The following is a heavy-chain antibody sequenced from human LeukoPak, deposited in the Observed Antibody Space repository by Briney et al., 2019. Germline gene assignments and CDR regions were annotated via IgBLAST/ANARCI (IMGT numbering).Heavy chain of an antibody. CDR2: ISSGSSTI. V-gene: IGHV3-48*01. J-gene: IGHJ4*02. CDR3: ARVGGSN. Sequence: GGSLRLSCAASGFTFSSYSMNWVRQAPGKGLEWVSYISSGSSTIYYADSVKGRFTISRDNAKNSLYLQMNSLRAEDTAVYYCARVGGSNWGQGTLVTVSS. CDR1: GFTFSSYS. D-gene: IGHD2-15*01.